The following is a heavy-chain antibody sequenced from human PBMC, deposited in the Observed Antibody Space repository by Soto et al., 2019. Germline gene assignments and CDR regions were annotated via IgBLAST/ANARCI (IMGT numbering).Heavy chain of an antibody. V-gene: IGHV4-30-4*01. CDR1: GGSISSGDYY. J-gene: IGHJ5*02. Sequence: QVQLQESGPGLVKPSQTLSLTCTVSGGSISSGDYYWSWIRQPPGKGLEWIGYIYYSGSTYYNPSLKSRVTISVDTSKNQFSLKLSSVTAADTAVYYCARARSGYSYGLEECWFDPWGQGTLVTVSS. D-gene: IGHD5-18*01. CDR2: IYYSGST. CDR3: ARARSGYSYGLEECWFDP.